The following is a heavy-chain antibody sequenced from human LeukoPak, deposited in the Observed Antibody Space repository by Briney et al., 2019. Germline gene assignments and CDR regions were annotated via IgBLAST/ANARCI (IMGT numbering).Heavy chain of an antibody. CDR2: IYHSGST. D-gene: IGHD6-19*01. J-gene: IGHJ4*02. CDR3: ARHVLIAVVGKRDFDY. V-gene: IGHV4-38-2*01. CDR1: GYSISSGYY. Sequence: KPSETLSLTCAVSGYSISSGYYWGWIRQPPGKGLEWIGSIYHSGSTYYNPSLKSRVTISVDTSKNQFSLKLSSVTAADTAVYYCARHVLIAVVGKRDFDYWGQGTLVTVSS.